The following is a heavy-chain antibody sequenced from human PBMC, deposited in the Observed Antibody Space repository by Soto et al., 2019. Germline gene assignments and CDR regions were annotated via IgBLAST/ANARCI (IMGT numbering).Heavy chain of an antibody. V-gene: IGHV1-18*01. CDR3: ARDGVSSSLYWDYFYYDGMDV. J-gene: IGHJ6*02. D-gene: IGHD6-13*01. CDR2: ISAYNGNT. Sequence: ASVNVSCKASGYTFTSYGISWVRQAPGQGLEWMGWISAYNGNTNYAQKLQGRVTMTTDTSTSTAYMELRSLRSDDTAVYYCARDGVSSSLYWDYFYYDGMDVCGQGTTVIVSS. CDR1: GYTFTSYG.